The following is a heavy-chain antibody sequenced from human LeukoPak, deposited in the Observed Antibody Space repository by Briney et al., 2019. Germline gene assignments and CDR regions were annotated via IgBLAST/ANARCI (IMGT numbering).Heavy chain of an antibody. J-gene: IGHJ4*02. V-gene: IGHV1-18*01. CDR1: GYTFTSYG. CDR2: ISAYNGNT. Sequence: ASVKVSCKASGYTFTSYGISWVRQAPGQGLEWMGWISAYNGNTNYAQKLQGRVTMTTDTSTSTTYMELRSLRSDDTAVYYCALIPYCTTATCYYFDFWGQGTLVTVSS. CDR3: ALIPYCTTATCYYFDF. D-gene: IGHD2-2*01.